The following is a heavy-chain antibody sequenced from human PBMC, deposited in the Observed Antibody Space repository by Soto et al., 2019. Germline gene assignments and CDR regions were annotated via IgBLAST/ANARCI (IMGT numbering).Heavy chain of an antibody. Sequence: SETLSLTCTVSGGSISSYYWSWIRQPPGKGLEWIGYIYYSGSTNYNPSLKSRVTISVDTSKNQFSLKLSSVTAADTAVDYCARVVGSGSYRLDYWGQGTLVTVSS. CDR3: ARVVGSGSYRLDY. V-gene: IGHV4-59*01. CDR1: GGSISSYY. CDR2: IYYSGST. D-gene: IGHD3-10*01. J-gene: IGHJ4*02.